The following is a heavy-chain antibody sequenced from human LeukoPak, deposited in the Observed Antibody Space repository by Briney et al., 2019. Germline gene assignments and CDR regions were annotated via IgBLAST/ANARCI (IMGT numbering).Heavy chain of an antibody. CDR2: IDYDSSHI. D-gene: IGHD3-9*01. V-gene: IGHV3-21*01. Sequence: PGGSLRLSCAASGFTFSTSAMNWVRQVPGKGLEWVSSIDYDSSHICYAASVRGQFTISRDNARDSVYLQMDSLRVEDTAVYYCTRDPLRYLRVGHYDYWGQGTLVAVSS. CDR1: GFTFSTSA. CDR3: TRDPLRYLRVGHYDY. J-gene: IGHJ4*02.